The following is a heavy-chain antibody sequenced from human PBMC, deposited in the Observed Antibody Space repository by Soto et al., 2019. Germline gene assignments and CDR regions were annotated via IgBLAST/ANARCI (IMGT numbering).Heavy chain of an antibody. CDR2: ISAYNGNT. CDR3: ARDYRYYDYVWGNDY. Sequence: QVQLVQSGAEVKKPGASVKVSCKASGYTFTSYGISWVRQAPGQGLEWMGWISAYNGNTNYAQKLQGRVTMTTDTSXXTAYMELRSLRSDDTAVYYCARDYRYYDYVWGNDYWGQGTLVTVSS. CDR1: GYTFTSYG. V-gene: IGHV1-18*01. D-gene: IGHD3-16*01. J-gene: IGHJ4*02.